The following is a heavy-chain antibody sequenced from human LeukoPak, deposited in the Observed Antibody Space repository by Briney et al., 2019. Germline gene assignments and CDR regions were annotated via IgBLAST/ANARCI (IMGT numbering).Heavy chain of an antibody. V-gene: IGHV3-23*01. J-gene: IGHJ4*02. CDR3: ARQRTVGVTGYYFDY. CDR1: GFTSNNYA. D-gene: IGHD1-26*01. CDR2: ISGSSGST. Sequence: GGSLRLSRAASGFTSNNYAMSWVRQAPGKGLEWVSSISGSSGSTYYADSVKGRFTISRDNSKNTVSLQMNSLRVEDTAVYYCARQRTVGVTGYYFDYWGQGTLVTVSS.